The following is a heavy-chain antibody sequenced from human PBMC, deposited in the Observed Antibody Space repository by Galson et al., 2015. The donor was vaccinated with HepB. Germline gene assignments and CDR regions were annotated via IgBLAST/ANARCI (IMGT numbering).Heavy chain of an antibody. V-gene: IGHV5-51*01. CDR2: IYPGDSDT. CDR3: ATLDIVVVPAAKNNWFDP. D-gene: IGHD2-2*01. CDR1: GYSFTNYW. Sequence: QSGAEVKKPGESLKISCKGSGYSFTNYWIGWVRQMPGKGLEWMGIIYPGDSDTRYSPSFQGQVTISADKSISTAYLQWSSLKASDTAMYYCATLDIVVVPAAKNNWFDPWGQGTLVTVSS. J-gene: IGHJ5*02.